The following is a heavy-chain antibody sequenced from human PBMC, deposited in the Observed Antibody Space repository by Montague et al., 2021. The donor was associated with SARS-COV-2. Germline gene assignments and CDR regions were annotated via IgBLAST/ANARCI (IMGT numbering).Heavy chain of an antibody. D-gene: IGHD1-26*01. Sequence: SETLSLTCAVSGDSVNNNKNYWGWIRQPPGKGLEWIGSNYHDGSTYYNPSLSSRITTSVDTAKNQFSLRLTSVTAADTAVYYCAHMGDLGAIWGQGTLVTVSS. CDR1: GDSVNNNKNY. CDR2: NYHDGST. CDR3: AHMGDLGAI. V-gene: IGHV4-39*01. J-gene: IGHJ1*01.